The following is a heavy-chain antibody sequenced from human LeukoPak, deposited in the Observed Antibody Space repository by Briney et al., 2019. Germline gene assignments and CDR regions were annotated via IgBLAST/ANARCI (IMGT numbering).Heavy chain of an antibody. Sequence: SETLSLTCAVYGESFSGYYWNWIRQPPGKGLEWIGEINHSGSTNYSPSLKSRVTISVDTSKNQFSLKLSSVTAADTAVYYCARGDDLYGSGSYHDSWGQGTLATVSS. CDR3: ARGDDLYGSGSYHDS. J-gene: IGHJ4*02. V-gene: IGHV4-34*01. D-gene: IGHD3-10*01. CDR1: GESFSGYY. CDR2: INHSGST.